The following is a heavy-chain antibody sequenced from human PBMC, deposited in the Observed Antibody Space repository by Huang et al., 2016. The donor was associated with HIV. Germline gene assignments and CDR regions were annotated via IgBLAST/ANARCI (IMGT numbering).Heavy chain of an antibody. CDR2: YNGNT. V-gene: IGHV1-18*01. CDR3: ARDPRYYYDTSGYPPDAFDI. Sequence: YNGNTKYAQKLQGRVTMNTDTSTTTAYSELRSLRSDDTAVYYCARDPRYYYDTSGYPPDAFDIWGQGTMVTVSS. J-gene: IGHJ3*02. D-gene: IGHD3-22*01.